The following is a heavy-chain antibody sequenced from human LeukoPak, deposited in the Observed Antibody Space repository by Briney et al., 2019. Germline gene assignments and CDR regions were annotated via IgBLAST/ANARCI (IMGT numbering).Heavy chain of an antibody. CDR1: GFTFRDYS. V-gene: IGHV3-11*04. J-gene: IGHJ6*03. Sequence: GGSVRLSCAASGFTFRDYSMSWLRQAPGKGLEWVSYISRSGMTIYNTDSVQGRFTTPSEKPKTSLYLQINSLGAEATTLYCIAREEATILWINFLDMDVWGKGTTVPASS. D-gene: IGHD5-12*01. CDR2: ISRSGMTI. CDR3: AREEATILWINFLDMDV.